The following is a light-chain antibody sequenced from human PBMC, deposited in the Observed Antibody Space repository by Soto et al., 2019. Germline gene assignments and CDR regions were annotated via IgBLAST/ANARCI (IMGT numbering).Light chain of an antibody. J-gene: IGKJ2*01. Sequence: EIVLTQSPATLSLSPGERATLSCRASQSISNYLAWYQQKPGQAPRLLIYDVSNRATGTPARFSGSGSGTDFLITISSLEPEDFAVYYCQQRSNWYTFGQGTKLEIK. CDR2: DVS. CDR1: QSISNY. V-gene: IGKV3-11*01. CDR3: QQRSNWYT.